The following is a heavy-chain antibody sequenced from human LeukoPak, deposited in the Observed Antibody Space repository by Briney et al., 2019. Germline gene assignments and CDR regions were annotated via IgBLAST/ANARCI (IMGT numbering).Heavy chain of an antibody. Sequence: LSLTCPVSGGSISSDDWSWIRQPPGKGREWSGYIDYSGRTIYNPSLKRRVTISVDPSKNQFSLKLSSVTAADTAVYYCARVGAYGSGSYLSWLDYWGQGTLVTVSS. CDR1: GGSISSDD. J-gene: IGHJ4*02. CDR3: ARVGAYGSGSYLSWLDY. CDR2: IDYSGRT. D-gene: IGHD3-10*01. V-gene: IGHV4-59*01.